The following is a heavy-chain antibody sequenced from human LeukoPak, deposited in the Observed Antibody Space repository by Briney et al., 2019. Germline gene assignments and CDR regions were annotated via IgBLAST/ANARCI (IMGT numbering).Heavy chain of an antibody. CDR1: GDSITNSNYY. J-gene: IGHJ3*02. D-gene: IGHD1-26*01. CDR3: ASYSGIYSAFEI. V-gene: IGHV4-39*07. CDR2: IFYNGGP. Sequence: PSETLSLTCTASGDSITNSNYYWGWVRQPPGRGLEWLGNIFYNGGPYYNPSFKSRVVISVDTSKNHFSLTLNAVTAADTAVYHCASYSGIYSAFEIWSQGTLVTVSS.